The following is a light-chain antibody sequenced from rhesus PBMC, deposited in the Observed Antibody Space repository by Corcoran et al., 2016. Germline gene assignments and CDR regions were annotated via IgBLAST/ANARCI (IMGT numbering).Light chain of an antibody. V-gene: IGKV1S12*01. CDR3: QHSYDNPPT. CDR1: QNIDTN. J-gene: IGKJ4*01. Sequence: DIQMTQSPSALSASVGDRVTISCRASQNIDTNLAWYQQKPGKAPKVLIYATTSLQTGTPSRFSGSGSGTDFTLTINSLQPEDSATYSCQHSYDNPPTFGGGTKVEIQ. CDR2: ATT.